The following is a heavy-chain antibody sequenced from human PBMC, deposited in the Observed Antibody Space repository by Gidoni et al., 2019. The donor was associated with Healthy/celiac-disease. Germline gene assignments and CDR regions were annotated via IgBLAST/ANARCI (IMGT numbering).Heavy chain of an antibody. V-gene: IGHV3-9*01. CDR1: GFTFDDYA. Sequence: EVQLVESGGGLVQPGRSLSLSCAASGFTFDDYAMHWVRQAPGKGLEWVSGISWNSGSIGYADSVKGRFTISRDNAKNSLYLQMNSLRAEDTALYYCAKDRRLLGDFYYGMDVWGQGTTVTVSS. D-gene: IGHD2-15*01. CDR3: AKDRRLLGDFYYGMDV. J-gene: IGHJ6*02. CDR2: ISWNSGSI.